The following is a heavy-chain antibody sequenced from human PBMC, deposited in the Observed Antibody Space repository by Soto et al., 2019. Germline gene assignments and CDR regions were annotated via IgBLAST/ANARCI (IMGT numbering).Heavy chain of an antibody. CDR2: IYYSGST. V-gene: IGHV4-59*01. CDR1: GGSLSGYF. CDR3: AREMYSSGCSHFGY. Sequence: SETLSLTCTVSGGSLSGYFWSWIRQPPGKGLEWIGYIYYSGSTNYTPSLKSRVTMSVDTSKNQISLKLRSVTAADTAVYYCAREMYSSGCSHFGYRGKGPVVTVST. D-gene: IGHD3-22*01. J-gene: IGHJ4*02.